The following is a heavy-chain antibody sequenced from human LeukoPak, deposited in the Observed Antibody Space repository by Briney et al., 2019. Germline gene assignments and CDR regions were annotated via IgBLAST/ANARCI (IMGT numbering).Heavy chain of an antibody. CDR3: AKAPAVAGLYYFDY. CDR1: GFPLSSYA. D-gene: IGHD6-19*01. CDR2: TSSSDAGT. V-gene: IGHV3-23*01. J-gene: IGHJ4*02. Sequence: GGSLRLSCAAFGFPLSSYAMSWVRQAPGKGLEWVSATSSSDAGTYHADSVKGRFTISRDNSKNTLYLQMNSLRAEDTAVYYCAKAPAVAGLYYFDYWGQGTLVTVSS.